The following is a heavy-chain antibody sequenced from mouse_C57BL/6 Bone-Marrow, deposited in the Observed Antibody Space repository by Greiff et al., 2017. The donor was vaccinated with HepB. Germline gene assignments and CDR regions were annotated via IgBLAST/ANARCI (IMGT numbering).Heavy chain of an antibody. CDR2: ISYDGSN. D-gene: IGHD2-3*01. J-gene: IGHJ4*01. CDR3: ARGGLYYYAMDY. Sequence: EVKLLESGPGLVKPSQSLSLTCSVTGYSITSGYYWNWIRQFPGNKLEWMGYISYDGSNNYNPSLKNRISITRDTSKNQVFLKLNSVTTEDTATYYCARGGLYYYAMDYWGQGTSVTVSS. CDR1: GYSITSGYY. V-gene: IGHV3-6*01.